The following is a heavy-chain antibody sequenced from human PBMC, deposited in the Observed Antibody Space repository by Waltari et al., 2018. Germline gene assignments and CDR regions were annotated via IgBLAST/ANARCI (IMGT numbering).Heavy chain of an antibody. J-gene: IGHJ4*02. CDR1: GFTFSSYN. CDR2: ISNSRNTI. Sequence: EVQLVESGGGLVQPGGSLRLSWAASGFTFSSYNMNWVRQAPGKGLEWVSYISNSRNTIYYADSVKGRFTVSRDNTKNSLYLQMNSLRAEDTAVYYCARDLYNWNDGLFDSWGQGTLVTVSS. V-gene: IGHV3-48*04. D-gene: IGHD1-20*01. CDR3: ARDLYNWNDGLFDS.